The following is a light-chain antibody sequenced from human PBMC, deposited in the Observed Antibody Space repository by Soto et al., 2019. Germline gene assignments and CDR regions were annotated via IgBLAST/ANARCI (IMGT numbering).Light chain of an antibody. J-gene: IGKJ2*01. CDR1: QSVLYSSNNLNY. Sequence: DIVMTQSPDSLAVSLGERAIINCKSSQSVLYSSNNLNYLSWFQQKPGQPPKLLLYWAATRESGVPDRFSGSGSGTDFTLTISSLQAEDVAVYYCQQSYATPFTFGQGTKLEIK. V-gene: IGKV4-1*01. CDR2: WAA. CDR3: QQSYATPFT.